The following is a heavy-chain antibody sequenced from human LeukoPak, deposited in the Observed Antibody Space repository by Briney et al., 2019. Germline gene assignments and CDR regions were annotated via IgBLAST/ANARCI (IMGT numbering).Heavy chain of an antibody. D-gene: IGHD3-10*01. CDR2: IYSSGST. CDR3: ASISMVRGIFARRKGFDY. Sequence: SETLSLTCTVSGGSVSSGSYYWSWIRQAPGKGLEWIGCIYSSGSTNYNSSLESRVTISVDTSKNQFSLKLSSVTAADTAVYYCASISMVRGIFARRKGFDYWGQGTLVTVSS. CDR1: GGSVSSGSYY. V-gene: IGHV4-61*01. J-gene: IGHJ4*02.